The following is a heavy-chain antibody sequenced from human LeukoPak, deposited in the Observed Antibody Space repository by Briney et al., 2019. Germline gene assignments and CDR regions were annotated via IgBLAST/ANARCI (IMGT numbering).Heavy chain of an antibody. Sequence: PSETLSLTCTVSGGSISGYYWSWIRQPAGKGLEWIWHIYTSGTTNYNPSLKSRVTMSIDTSKNQFSLKLSSVTAADTAVYYCAREGSSAYAWFDPWGQGTLVTVSS. V-gene: IGHV4-4*07. CDR3: AREGSSAYAWFDP. D-gene: IGHD3-22*01. CDR1: GGSISGYY. CDR2: IYTSGTT. J-gene: IGHJ5*02.